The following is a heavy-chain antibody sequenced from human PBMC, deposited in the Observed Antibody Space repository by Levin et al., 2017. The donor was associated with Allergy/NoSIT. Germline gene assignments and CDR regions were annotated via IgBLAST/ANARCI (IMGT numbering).Heavy chain of an antibody. CDR2: INHSGST. V-gene: IGHV4-34*01. CDR1: GGSFSGYY. Sequence: PSETLSLTCAVYGGSFSGYYWSWIRQPPGKGLEWIGEINHSGSTNYNPSLKSRVTISVDTSKNQFSLKLSSVTAADTAVYYCARLTRGGGVYWGQGTLVTVSS. D-gene: IGHD2-15*01. CDR3: ARLTRGGGVY. J-gene: IGHJ4*02.